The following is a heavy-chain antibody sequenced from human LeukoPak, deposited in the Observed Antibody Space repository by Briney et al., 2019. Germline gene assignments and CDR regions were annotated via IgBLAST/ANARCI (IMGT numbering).Heavy chain of an antibody. CDR3: AYGSGREGYMDV. J-gene: IGHJ6*03. CDR1: GFTFSSYW. Sequence: GGSLRLSCAASGFTFSSYWMHWVRQGPGKGLVWVSFISGDGSSTNYADSVKGRFTISRDNAKNTLYLQMNSLRAEDTAVYYCAYGSGREGYMDVWGKGTTVTVSS. D-gene: IGHD3-10*01. V-gene: IGHV3-74*01. CDR2: ISGDGSST.